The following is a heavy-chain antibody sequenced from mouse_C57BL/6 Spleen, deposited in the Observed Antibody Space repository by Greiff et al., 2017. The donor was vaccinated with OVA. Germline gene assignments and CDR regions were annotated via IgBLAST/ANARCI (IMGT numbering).Heavy chain of an antibody. CDR3: ARGSAWFAY. Sequence: EVQLQQSGPELVKPGASVKISCKASGYSFTGYYMNWVKQSPEKSLEWIGAINPSTGGTTYNQKFKAKATLTVDKSSSTAYMQLKSLTSEDSAVYYCARGSAWFAYWGQGTLVTVSA. CDR2: INPSTGGT. J-gene: IGHJ3*01. CDR1: GYSFTGYY. V-gene: IGHV1-42*01.